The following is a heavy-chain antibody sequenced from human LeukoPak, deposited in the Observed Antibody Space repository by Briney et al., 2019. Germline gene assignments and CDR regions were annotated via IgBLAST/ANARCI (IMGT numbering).Heavy chain of an antibody. V-gene: IGHV3-23*01. CDR1: GFTFSSYA. Sequence: GGSLRLSCAASGFTFSSYAMSWVRQAPGKGLEWVSAISGSGGSTYYADSVKGRFTTSRDNSKNTLYLQMNSLRAEDTAVYYCAKDRGLLNAFDIWGQGTMVTVSS. CDR3: AKDRGLLNAFDI. J-gene: IGHJ3*02. CDR2: ISGSGGST. D-gene: IGHD3-10*01.